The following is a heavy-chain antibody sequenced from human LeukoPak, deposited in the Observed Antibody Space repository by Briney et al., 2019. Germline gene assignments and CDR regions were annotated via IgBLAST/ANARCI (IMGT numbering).Heavy chain of an antibody. Sequence: SETLSLTCTVSGGSISSYYWSWIRQPAGKGLEWIGRIYTSGSTNYNPALKSRVIMSVDTSTNQFFLKLSSVTAADTAVYYCASYDSSGKGVDYWGQGTLVTVSS. V-gene: IGHV4-4*07. CDR3: ASYDSSGKGVDY. D-gene: IGHD3-22*01. CDR1: GGSISSYY. J-gene: IGHJ4*02. CDR2: IYTSGST.